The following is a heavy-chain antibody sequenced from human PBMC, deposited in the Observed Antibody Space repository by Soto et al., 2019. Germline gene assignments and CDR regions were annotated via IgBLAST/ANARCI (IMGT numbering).Heavy chain of an antibody. J-gene: IGHJ4*02. D-gene: IGHD2-2*01. CDR3: ARYCSSNSCSSAFDY. CDR1: GGTFSSYA. V-gene: IGHV1-69*06. Sequence: SVKVSCKASGGTFSSYAISWVRQAPGQGLEWMGGIIPIFGTANYAQKFQGRVTITADKSTSTAYMELSSLRSEDTAVYYCARYCSSNSCSSAFDYWGQGTLVTVSS. CDR2: IIPIFGTA.